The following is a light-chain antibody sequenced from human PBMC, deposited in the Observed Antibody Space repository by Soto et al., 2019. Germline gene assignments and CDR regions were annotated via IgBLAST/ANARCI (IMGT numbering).Light chain of an antibody. J-gene: IGKJ5*01. CDR3: QQYDNLSRI. Sequence: IQMTQSPSSLSASVGDRVTITCQATQDIRKYLNWYQQKPGKAPKLLICDASSLETGVPSRFSGSGSGTDFTLTISILHPEFFATYYYQQYDNLSRIFGQGTRLEIK. CDR1: QDIRKY. CDR2: DAS. V-gene: IGKV1-33*01.